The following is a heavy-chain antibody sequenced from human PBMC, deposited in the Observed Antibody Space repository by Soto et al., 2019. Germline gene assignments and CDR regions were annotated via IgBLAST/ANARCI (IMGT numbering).Heavy chain of an antibody. J-gene: IGHJ4*02. CDR3: AKDILEGGYSEFYFDY. V-gene: IGHV3-43*01. CDR1: GFTFDDYT. D-gene: IGHD5-12*01. Sequence: GGSLRLSCAASGFTFDDYTMHWVRQAPGKGLEWVSLISWDGGSTYYADSVKGRFTISRDNSKNSLYLQMNSLRTEDTALYYCAKDILEGGYSEFYFDYWGQGTLVTVSS. CDR2: ISWDGGST.